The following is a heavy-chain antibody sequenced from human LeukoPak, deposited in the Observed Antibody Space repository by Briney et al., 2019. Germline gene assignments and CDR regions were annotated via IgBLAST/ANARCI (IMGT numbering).Heavy chain of an antibody. J-gene: IGHJ4*02. V-gene: IGHV3-48*03. CDR1: GFTFSSYT. CDR2: ITSSGNTI. CDR3: ANRFDY. Sequence: RGSLRLSCAASGFTFSSYTMNWVRQAPGKGLEWVSSITSSGNTIYYADSVKGRFAISRDNAKNSLYLQMNSLRAEDTAVYYCANRFDYWGQGTLVTVSS.